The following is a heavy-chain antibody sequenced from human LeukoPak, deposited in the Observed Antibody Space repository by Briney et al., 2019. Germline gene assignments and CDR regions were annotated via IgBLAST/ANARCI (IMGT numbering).Heavy chain of an antibody. CDR2: IYHSGST. CDR3: ASWWGGYCSSTSCPFDY. CDR1: GYSISSGYY. D-gene: IGHD2-2*01. Sequence: SETLSLTCTVSGYSISSGYYWGWIRQPPGKGLEWIGSIYHSGSTYYNPSLKSRVTISVDTSKNHFSLKLSSVTAADTAVYYCASWWGGYCSSTSCPFDYWGQGTLVTVSS. V-gene: IGHV4-38-2*02. J-gene: IGHJ4*02.